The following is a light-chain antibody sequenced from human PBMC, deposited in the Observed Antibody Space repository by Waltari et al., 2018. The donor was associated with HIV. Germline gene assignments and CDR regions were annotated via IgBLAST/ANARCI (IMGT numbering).Light chain of an antibody. CDR2: SND. Sequence: QSVLTQPPSASATPGQGVGISCSGSRSNIGTNTVNWYQHRPGTAPKLLIYSNDQRPSGVPDRISGSKSGTSASLAISGLQSEDEADYYCAVWDDSLNGVVFGGGTKLTVL. V-gene: IGLV1-44*01. CDR3: AVWDDSLNGVV. CDR1: RSNIGTNT. J-gene: IGLJ2*01.